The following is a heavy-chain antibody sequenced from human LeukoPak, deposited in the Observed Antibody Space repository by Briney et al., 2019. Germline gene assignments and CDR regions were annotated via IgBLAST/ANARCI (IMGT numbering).Heavy chain of an antibody. CDR3: ARGAYYYKD. D-gene: IGHD3-10*01. V-gene: IGHV3-33*01. CDR1: GFIFSHYG. J-gene: IGHJ4*02. Sequence: GGSLRLSCAASGFIFSHYGMHWVRQAPGKGLEWVAVIWYDGSNKYYADSVKGRFTISRDNSKNTLYLQMNSLRAEDTAVYYCARGAYYYKDWGQGTLVTVSS. CDR2: IWYDGSNK.